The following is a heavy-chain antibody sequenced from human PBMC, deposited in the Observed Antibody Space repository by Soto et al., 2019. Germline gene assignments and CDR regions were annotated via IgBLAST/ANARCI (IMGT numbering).Heavy chain of an antibody. V-gene: IGHV3-33*01. CDR2: IWYDGSNK. CDR3: ARPLGADYYYYYGMDV. CDR1: GFTFSSYG. D-gene: IGHD3-16*01. J-gene: IGHJ6*02. Sequence: GGSLRLSCAASGFTFSSYGMHWVRQAPGKGLEWVAVIWYDGSNKYYADSVKGRFTISRDNSKNTLYLPMNSLRAEDTAVYYCARPLGADYYYYYGMDVWGQGTTVTVSS.